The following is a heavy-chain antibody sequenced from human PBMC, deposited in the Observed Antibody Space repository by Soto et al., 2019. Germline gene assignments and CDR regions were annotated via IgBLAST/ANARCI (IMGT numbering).Heavy chain of an antibody. CDR1: GFTFSSYA. CDR3: ARVFEIQLWTYFDY. J-gene: IGHJ4*02. Sequence: GGSLRLSWAASGFTFSSYAMHWVRPAPGKGLEWVAVISYDGSNKYYADSVKGRFTISRDNSKNTLYLQMNSLRAEDTAVYYCARVFEIQLWTYFDYWGQGTLVTVSS. CDR2: ISYDGSNK. D-gene: IGHD5-18*01. V-gene: IGHV3-30-3*01.